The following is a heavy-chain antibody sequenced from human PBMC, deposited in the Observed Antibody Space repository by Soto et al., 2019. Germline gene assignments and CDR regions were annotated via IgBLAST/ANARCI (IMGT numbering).Heavy chain of an antibody. CDR3: AREVRLWVAAAGYFDS. CDR1: GFTFSNYP. Sequence: QVHLAESGGGVVQPGRSLRLSCAASGFTFSNYPMNWVRQAPGKGLEWVAVISYDGNTKHYADSVKGRCTISRDNPRNTLYLQMNSLRVEDTAVYYCAREVRLWVAAAGYFDSWGQGAQVTVSS. V-gene: IGHV3-30*04. D-gene: IGHD6-25*01. J-gene: IGHJ4*02. CDR2: ISYDGNTK.